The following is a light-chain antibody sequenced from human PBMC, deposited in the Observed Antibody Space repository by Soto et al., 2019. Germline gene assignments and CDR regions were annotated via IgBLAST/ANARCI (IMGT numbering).Light chain of an antibody. CDR3: SSFTTSSTWV. J-gene: IGLJ3*02. V-gene: IGLV2-14*01. CDR2: EVS. CDR1: SSDVGNCNC. Sequence: QSALTQPASVSGSPGQSITISCTGASSDVGNCNCVSWYQQHPGKAPKLMIYEVSNRPSGVSDRFSGSKAGNTASLTISGLQAEHEAAYYCSSFTTSSTWVFGGGTKLTVL.